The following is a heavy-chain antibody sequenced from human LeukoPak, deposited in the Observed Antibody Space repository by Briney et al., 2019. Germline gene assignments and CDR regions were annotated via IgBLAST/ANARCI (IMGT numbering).Heavy chain of an antibody. Sequence: GGSLRLSCAASGFTFSNHPFHWVRQAPGTGLEWVAVISQDGKETYYADSVTGRFTISRDSSTNTLFLQMRSLRPEDTAVYYCARQGSSLRYYDTYMDVWAMGPPSRSP. V-gene: IGHV3-30*15. CDR2: ISQDGKET. CDR3: ARQGSSLRYYDTYMDV. CDR1: GFTFSNHP. J-gene: IGHJ6*03. D-gene: IGHD3-22*01.